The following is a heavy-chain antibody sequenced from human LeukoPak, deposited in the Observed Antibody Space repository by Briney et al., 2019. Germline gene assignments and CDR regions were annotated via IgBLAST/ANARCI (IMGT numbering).Heavy chain of an antibody. J-gene: IGHJ4*02. V-gene: IGHV3-23*01. Sequence: PGGSLGLSCVASGFTFSSYSMSWVRQAPGKGLEWVSTFGYSGNTYYADSVKGRFTISRDNSKNHLYLQVNSLRAEDPARYYCAKRVSVSDPTYFFVSWGQGTLVTVSS. CDR2: FGYSGNT. CDR3: AKRVSVSDPTYFFVS. D-gene: IGHD5/OR15-5a*01. CDR1: GFTFSSYS.